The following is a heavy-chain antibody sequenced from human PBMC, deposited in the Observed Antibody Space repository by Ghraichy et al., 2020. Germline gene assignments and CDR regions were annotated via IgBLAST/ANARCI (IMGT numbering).Heavy chain of an antibody. CDR3: ATLPMITFMGFIPVDH. CDR2: IYYSGTS. D-gene: IGHD3-16*01. Sequence: SETLSLTCTVSGGSISSSSYYWGWIRQPPGKGLEWLGYIYYSGTSNYNPSLKSRVTISVDTSKNQVSLKLTSVTAADTAVYYCATLPMITFMGFIPVDHWGQGTLVTVSS. J-gene: IGHJ4*02. V-gene: IGHV4-61*05. CDR1: GGSISSSSYY.